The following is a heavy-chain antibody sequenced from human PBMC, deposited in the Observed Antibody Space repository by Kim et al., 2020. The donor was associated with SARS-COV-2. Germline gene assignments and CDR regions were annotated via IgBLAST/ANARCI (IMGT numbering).Heavy chain of an antibody. V-gene: IGHV3-30*18. CDR3: AKDRIAAAGTAYYYYYYG. CDR1: GFTFSSYG. CDR2: ISYDGSNK. Sequence: GGSLRLSCAASGFTFSSYGMHWVRQAPGKGLEWVAVISYDGSNKYYAYSVKGRFTISRDNSKNTLYLQMNSLRAEDTAVYYCAKDRIAAAGTAYYYYYYG. D-gene: IGHD6-13*01. J-gene: IGHJ6*01.